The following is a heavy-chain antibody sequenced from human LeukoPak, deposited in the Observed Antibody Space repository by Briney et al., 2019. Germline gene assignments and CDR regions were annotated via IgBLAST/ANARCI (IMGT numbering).Heavy chain of an antibody. CDR1: GYTFTNNY. V-gene: IGHV1-46*01. CDR3: ARDQEGFDY. J-gene: IGHJ4*02. CDR2: IYPRDGST. Sequence: ASVKVSCKASGYTFTNNYLHWVRQAPGQGLEWMGMIYPRDGSTSYAQNFQGRVTVTRDTSTTTVHMELRGLRSEDTAAYYCARDQEGFDYWGQGTVVTVSS.